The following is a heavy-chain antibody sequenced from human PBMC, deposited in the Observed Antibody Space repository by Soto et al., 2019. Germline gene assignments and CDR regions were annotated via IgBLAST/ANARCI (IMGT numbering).Heavy chain of an antibody. CDR3: ARVGSSSWDYYGMDV. J-gene: IGHJ6*02. D-gene: IGHD6-13*01. CDR2: ISAYNGNT. V-gene: IGHV1-18*01. Sequence: GASVKVSCKASGYTFPSYGISWVRQAPGQGLEWMGWISAYNGNTNYAQKLQGRVTMTTDTSTSTAYMELRSLRSDDTAVYYCARVGSSSWDYYGMDVWGQGTTVTVSS. CDR1: GYTFPSYG.